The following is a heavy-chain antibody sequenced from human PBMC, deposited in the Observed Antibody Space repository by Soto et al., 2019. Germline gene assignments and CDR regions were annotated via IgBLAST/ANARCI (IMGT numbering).Heavy chain of an antibody. Sequence: SETLSLTCSVSGGSVSDKTYYWSWIRQPPGKRLEWIGYVYYSGTTNYNPSLKSRVTISVDLSKNRFSLRLSSVTTADTALYYCARTTAVPNTLRSRYFFDYWGQGTLVTV. V-gene: IGHV4-61*01. CDR2: VYYSGTT. J-gene: IGHJ4*02. D-gene: IGHD4-17*01. CDR1: GGSVSDKTYY. CDR3: ARTTAVPNTLRSRYFFDY.